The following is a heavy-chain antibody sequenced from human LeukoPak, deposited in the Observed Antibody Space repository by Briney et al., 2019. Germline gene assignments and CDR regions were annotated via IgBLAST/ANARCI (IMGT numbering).Heavy chain of an antibody. CDR2: ISSYTDDT. Sequence: ASVKVFCKASGYTFTSYGVNWVRQAPGQGLEGMGWISSYTDDTSYSQKFQDRITMTTDRSTNTAYVELKSLRSDDTAMYYCARGSRYYDSSGYYEALDIWGQGTMVTVSS. D-gene: IGHD3-22*01. J-gene: IGHJ3*02. V-gene: IGHV1-18*01. CDR3: ARGSRYYDSSGYYEALDI. CDR1: GYTFTSYG.